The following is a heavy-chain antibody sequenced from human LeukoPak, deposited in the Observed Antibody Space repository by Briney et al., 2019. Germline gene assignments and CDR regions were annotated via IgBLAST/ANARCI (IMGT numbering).Heavy chain of an antibody. V-gene: IGHV4-61*02. Sequence: SETLSLTCTVSGGSISSSSYYWGWIRQPAGKGLEWIGRMSSSGISTYSPSLKSRVTISIDTSRNQFSMNLNSVTAADTAVYYCAKGAGPPWFDPWGQETLVTVSS. J-gene: IGHJ5*02. D-gene: IGHD6-19*01. CDR1: GGSISSSSYY. CDR2: MSSSGIS. CDR3: AKGAGPPWFDP.